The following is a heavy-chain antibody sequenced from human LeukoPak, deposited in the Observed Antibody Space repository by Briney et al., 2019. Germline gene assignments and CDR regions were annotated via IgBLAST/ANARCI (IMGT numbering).Heavy chain of an antibody. V-gene: IGHV3-21*01. CDR3: ARAYDYVWGSSKDDY. D-gene: IGHD3-16*01. CDR1: GFTFSSYS. Sequence: GGSLRLSCAASGFTFSSYSMNWVRQAPGKGLEWVSSISSSSSYIYYADSVKGRFTISRDNAENSLYLQMNSLRAEDTAVYYCARAYDYVWGSSKDDYWGQGTLVTVSS. J-gene: IGHJ4*02. CDR2: ISSSSSYI.